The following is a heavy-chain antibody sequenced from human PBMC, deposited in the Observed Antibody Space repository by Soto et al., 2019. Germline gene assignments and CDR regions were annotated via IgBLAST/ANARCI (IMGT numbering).Heavy chain of an antibody. J-gene: IGHJ5*02. D-gene: IGHD3-3*01. V-gene: IGHV4-30-4*01. CDR3: ARGVTVFGLVSRFWFDP. CDR1: GGSISSGDYS. CDR2: IYNSGIT. Sequence: TLSLTCTASGGSISSGDYSWSWVRQSPGKGLEWIGHIYNSGITYYNPSLKSRVVISIDTSRNQFSLRLNSLTAADRAVYFCARGVTVFGLVSRFWFDPWGQGTVVTVSS.